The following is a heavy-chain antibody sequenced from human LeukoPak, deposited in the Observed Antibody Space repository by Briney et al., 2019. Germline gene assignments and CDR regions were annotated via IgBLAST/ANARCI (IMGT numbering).Heavy chain of an antibody. CDR1: GFTFSSYG. CDR3: VRYISSWAQTLLDY. J-gene: IGHJ4*02. V-gene: IGHV3-30*02. D-gene: IGHD6-13*01. CDR2: IRSDESTK. Sequence: GGSLRLSCAASGFTFSSYGMHWVRQAPGKGLEWVAFIRSDESTKYYADSVKGRFTISRDTSNNTLYLEMNSLRPEDTALYYCVRYISSWAQTLLDYWGQGTLVTVSS.